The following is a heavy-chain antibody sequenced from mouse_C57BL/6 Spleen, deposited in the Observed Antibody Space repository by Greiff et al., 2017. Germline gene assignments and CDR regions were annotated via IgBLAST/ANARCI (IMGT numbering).Heavy chain of an antibody. CDR1: GYTFTDYY. CDR2: IYPGSGNT. D-gene: IGHD2-3*01. Sequence: QVQLQQSGAELVRPGASVKLSCKASGYTFTDYYINWVKQRPGQGLEWIARIYPGSGNTYYNEKFKGKATLTAEKSSSTAYMQLSSLTSEDSAVYFCARSRDGYYYFDYWGQGTTLTVSS. J-gene: IGHJ2*01. V-gene: IGHV1-76*01. CDR3: ARSRDGYYYFDY.